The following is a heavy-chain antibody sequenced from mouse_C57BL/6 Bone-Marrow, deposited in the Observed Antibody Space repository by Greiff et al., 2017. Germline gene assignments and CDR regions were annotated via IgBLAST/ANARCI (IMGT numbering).Heavy chain of an antibody. Sequence: VQLQESGAELAKPGASVTLSCKASGYTFTSYWMHWVKQRPGQGLEWIGYINPSSGYTKYNQKFKDKATLTADKSSSTAYMQLSSLTYEDSAVYYCATHYDGVPCDVWGTGTTLTVSS. V-gene: IGHV1-7*01. D-gene: IGHD2-3*01. CDR3: ATHYDGVPCDV. CDR2: INPSSGYT. CDR1: GYTFTSYW. J-gene: IGHJ1*03.